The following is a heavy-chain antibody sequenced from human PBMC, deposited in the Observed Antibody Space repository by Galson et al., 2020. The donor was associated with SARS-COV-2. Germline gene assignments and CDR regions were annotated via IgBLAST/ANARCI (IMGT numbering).Heavy chain of an antibody. CDR3: ATAPTVTFFSWFDP. J-gene: IGHJ5*02. Sequence: ASVKVSCKVSGYTLTELSMHWVRQAPGKGLEWMGGFDLEDGETIYAQKFQGRVTMTEDTSTDTAYMELSSLRSEDTAVYYCATAPTVTFFSWFDPWGQGTLVTVSS. D-gene: IGHD4-4*01. CDR2: FDLEDGET. CDR1: GYTLTELS. V-gene: IGHV1-24*01.